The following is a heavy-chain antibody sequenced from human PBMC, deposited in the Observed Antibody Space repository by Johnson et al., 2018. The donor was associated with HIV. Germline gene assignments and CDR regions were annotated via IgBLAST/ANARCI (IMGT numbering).Heavy chain of an antibody. CDR3: ASDGWELLGVAAFDI. CDR2: ISYDGSNK. D-gene: IGHD1-26*01. J-gene: IGHJ3*02. V-gene: IGHV3-30*04. CDR1: GFTFSNYA. Sequence: QVLLVESGGGVVQPGRSLRLSCAASGFTFSNYAMHWVRQAPGKGLEWVAVISYDGSNKYYADSVKGRFTISRDNSKNTLYLQMNSLRPEDTAVYYCASDGWELLGVAAFDIWGQGTMVTVSS.